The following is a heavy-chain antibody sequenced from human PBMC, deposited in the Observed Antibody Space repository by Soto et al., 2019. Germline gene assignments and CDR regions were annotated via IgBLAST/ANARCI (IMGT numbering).Heavy chain of an antibody. J-gene: IGHJ5*02. V-gene: IGHV4-4*07. Sequence: PSETLSLTCTVSGASISCFYWSGMRKSAGKGLEWIGRIYATGTTDYNPSLKSRVMMSVDTSKKQFSLKLRSVTAADTAVYYCVRDGTKTLRDWFDPWGQGISVTSPQ. D-gene: IGHD1-1*01. CDR3: VRDGTKTLRDWFDP. CDR2: IYATGTT. CDR1: GASISCFY.